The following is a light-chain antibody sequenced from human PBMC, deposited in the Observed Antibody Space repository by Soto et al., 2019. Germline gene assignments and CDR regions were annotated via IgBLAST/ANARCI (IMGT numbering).Light chain of an antibody. Sequence: EIVLTQSPATLSLSPGERATLSCRASQSVGSYLAWYQQKPGQAPRLLIYDASNRATGIPARFSGGGSGTDFTLTISSLEPEDFAVYYCHQRGNWPTFGQGTRLEIK. CDR3: HQRGNWPT. J-gene: IGKJ5*01. V-gene: IGKV3-11*01. CDR1: QSVGSY. CDR2: DAS.